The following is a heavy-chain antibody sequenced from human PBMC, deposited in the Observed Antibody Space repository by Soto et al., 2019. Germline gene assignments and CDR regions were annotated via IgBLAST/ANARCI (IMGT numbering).Heavy chain of an antibody. J-gene: IGHJ1*01. V-gene: IGHV3-48*03. CDR3: TMAFSGSYRRYFQD. Sequence: ESGGGLVQPGGSRRLSCAASGFTFSYYEMNWVRQAPGKGLEWLSYISNNGDTIYYTQSVKGRFTISRDNAENSLYLQMNSLKAEDTAVYYCTMAFSGSYRRYFQDWGQGTPVIVSS. CDR1: GFTFSYYE. CDR2: ISNNGDTI. D-gene: IGHD1-26*01.